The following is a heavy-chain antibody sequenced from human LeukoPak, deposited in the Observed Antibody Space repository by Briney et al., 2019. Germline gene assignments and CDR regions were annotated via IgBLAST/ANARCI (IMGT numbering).Heavy chain of an antibody. CDR3: ARDRPITEWELPYFDY. V-gene: IGHV1-18*01. CDR2: ISAYNGNT. D-gene: IGHD1-26*01. Sequence: ASVKVSCKASGYTFTSYGISWVRQAPGQGLEWVGWISAYNGNTNYAQKLQGRVTMTTDTSTSTAYMELRSLRSDDTAVYYCARDRPITEWELPYFDYWGQGTLVTVSS. CDR1: GYTFTSYG. J-gene: IGHJ4*02.